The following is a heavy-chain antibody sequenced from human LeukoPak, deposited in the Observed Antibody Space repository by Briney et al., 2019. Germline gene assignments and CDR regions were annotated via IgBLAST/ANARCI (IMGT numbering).Heavy chain of an antibody. CDR3: ARLAGLAFDY. CDR2: ITSGSTTI. Sequence: GGSLRLSCAASGFTFSSYSMNWVRQAPGKGLEWVSYITSGSTTIYYADSVKGRFTISRDNAKNSLYLQMNSLKDEDTAVYYCARLAGLAFDYWGQGTLVTASS. D-gene: IGHD2-21*01. CDR1: GFTFSSYS. J-gene: IGHJ4*02. V-gene: IGHV3-48*02.